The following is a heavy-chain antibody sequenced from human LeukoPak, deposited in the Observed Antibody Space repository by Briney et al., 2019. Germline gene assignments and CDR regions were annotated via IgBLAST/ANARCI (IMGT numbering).Heavy chain of an antibody. D-gene: IGHD3-16*02. V-gene: IGHV4-34*01. CDR2: INHSGST. J-gene: IGHJ4*02. CDR1: GGSFSGYY. CDR3: ARGYRAYYFDY. Sequence: SETLSLTCAVYGGSFSGYYWSWIRQPPGKGLEWIGEINHSGSTNCNPSLKSRVTISVDTSKNQFSLKLSSVTAADTAVYYCARGYRAYYFDYWGQGTLVTVSS.